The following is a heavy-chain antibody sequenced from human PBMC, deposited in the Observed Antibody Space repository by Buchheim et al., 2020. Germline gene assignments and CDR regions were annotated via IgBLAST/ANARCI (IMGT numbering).Heavy chain of an antibody. Sequence: QVQLQESGPGPVKPSETLSLTCTVSGGSIENYYWSWIRQPPGKGLEWIAYISDTGSTSYNPSLKSRISIFINTSKNQFSLALTSVTAADTAVYYCARGGRWELPTFHWGQGTL. CDR3: ARGGRWELPTFH. V-gene: IGHV4-59*01. CDR2: ISDTGST. D-gene: IGHD4-23*01. J-gene: IGHJ4*02. CDR1: GGSIENYY.